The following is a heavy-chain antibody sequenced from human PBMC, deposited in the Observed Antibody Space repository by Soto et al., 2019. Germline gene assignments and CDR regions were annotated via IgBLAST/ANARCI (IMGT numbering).Heavy chain of an antibody. CDR1: GGTFSSYA. CDR2: IIPIFGTA. V-gene: IGHV1-69*01. D-gene: IGHD4-17*01. J-gene: IGHJ6*02. Sequence: QVQLVQSGAEVKKPGSSVKVSCKASGGTFSSYAISWVRQAPGQGLEWMGGIIPIFGTANYAQKFQGRVTLTADEAPSTAYLELSSMRSEDAAVYYCARAPSHDYGYYVSLYYYDGMDVWGQGTTVTVSS. CDR3: ARAPSHDYGYYVSLYYYDGMDV.